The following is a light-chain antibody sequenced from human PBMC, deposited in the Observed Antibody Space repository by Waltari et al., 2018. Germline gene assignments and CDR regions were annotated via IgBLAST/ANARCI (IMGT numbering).Light chain of an antibody. V-gene: IGKV3D-15*01. CDR2: GAS. J-gene: IGKJ2*03. CDR3: QKYNNSPYS. Sequence: TQSPATLSLSPGERATLSCRASQSVSTSLAWYQQKPGQAPRILIYGASSRATGIPDRFSGSGSATEFSLTISSLETEDFAVYYCQKYNNSPYSFGQGTKVEIK. CDR1: QSVSTS.